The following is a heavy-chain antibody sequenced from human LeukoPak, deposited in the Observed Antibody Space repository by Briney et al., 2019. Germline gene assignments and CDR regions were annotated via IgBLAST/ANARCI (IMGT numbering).Heavy chain of an antibody. CDR2: IYTSGST. D-gene: IGHD3-9*01. CDR3: ARENYDILTGYPHFDY. CDR1: GGSISSYY. Sequence: SETLSLTCTVSGGSISSYYWSWIRQPAGKGLEWIGRIYTSGSTNYNPSLKSRVAMSVDTSKNQFSLKLSSVTAADTAVYYCARENYDILTGYPHFDYWGQGTLVIVSS. J-gene: IGHJ4*02. V-gene: IGHV4-4*07.